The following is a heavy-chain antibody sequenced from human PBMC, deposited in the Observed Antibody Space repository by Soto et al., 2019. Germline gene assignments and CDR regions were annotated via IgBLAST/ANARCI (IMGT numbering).Heavy chain of an antibody. CDR3: AKDSSRYNWNDYGNNWFGP. J-gene: IGHJ5*02. V-gene: IGHV3-9*01. CDR1: GFTVDDYA. Sequence: EVQLVESGGGSVQPGRSLRLSCAASGFTVDDYAMHSVRQAPGKGLERVSGISWNSGSMAYADSVKGRFTIPRDNAKNYLYLQMNSLRAEDTALYYRAKDSSRYNWNDYGNNWFGPWGQGNLVTLSS. CDR2: ISWNSGSM. D-gene: IGHD1-1*01.